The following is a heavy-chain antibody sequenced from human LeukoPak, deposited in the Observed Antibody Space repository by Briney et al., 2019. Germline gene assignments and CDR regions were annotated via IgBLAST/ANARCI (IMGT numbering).Heavy chain of an antibody. J-gene: IGHJ4*02. D-gene: IGHD3-22*01. V-gene: IGHV1-18*01. Sequence: ASVKVSCKASGYTFTSYGISWVRQAPGQGLEWMGWISAYNGNTNYAQELQGRVTMTTDTSTSTAYMELRSLRSDDTAVYYCARDRPVYYDSSGSLFDYWGQGTLVTVSS. CDR1: GYTFTSYG. CDR3: ARDRPVYYDSSGSLFDY. CDR2: ISAYNGNT.